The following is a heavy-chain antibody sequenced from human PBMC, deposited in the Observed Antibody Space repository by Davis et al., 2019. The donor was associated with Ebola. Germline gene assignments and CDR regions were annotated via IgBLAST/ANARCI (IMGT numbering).Heavy chain of an antibody. V-gene: IGHV1-8*02. Sequence: ASVKVSCKASGGTFSSYDINWVRQAAGQGLEWMGWMNPNSGNTGYAQKFQGRVTMTRDTSISTAYMELSSLRSEDTAMYYCARGLRYFDWLPWGQGTLVTVSS. D-gene: IGHD3-9*01. CDR3: ARGLRYFDWLP. CDR1: GGTFSSYD. J-gene: IGHJ4*02. CDR2: MNPNSGNT.